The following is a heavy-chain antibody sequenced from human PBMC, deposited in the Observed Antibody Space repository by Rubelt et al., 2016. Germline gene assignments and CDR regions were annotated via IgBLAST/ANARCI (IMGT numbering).Heavy chain of an antibody. J-gene: IGHJ3*02. D-gene: IGHD1/OR15-1a*01. V-gene: IGHV1-2*04. CDR3: ARNNIIRGNDAFDI. CDR1: GYTLTELS. Sequence: QVQLVQSGAEVKKPGASVKVSCKVSGYTLTELSMHWVRQAPGKGLEWMGWINPNSGGTNYAQKFQGWVTMTRDTSISTAYMELSRLRSDDTAVYYCARNNIIRGNDAFDIWGQGTMVTVSS. CDR2: INPNSGGT.